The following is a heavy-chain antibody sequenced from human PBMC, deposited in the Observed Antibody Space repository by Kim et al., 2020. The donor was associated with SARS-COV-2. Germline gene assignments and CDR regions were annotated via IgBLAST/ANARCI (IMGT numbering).Heavy chain of an antibody. CDR2: FDSEHGET. CDR3: AATGGPYFGMDV. CDR1: GYTLSEVS. D-gene: IGHD3-10*01. J-gene: IGHJ6*02. V-gene: IGHV1-24*01. Sequence: ASVKVSCKVSGYTLSEVSLHWVRQTPGKGLEWMGGFDSEHGETIFAQKFQGRVAVTEDTSTDTAYMELTSLSSDDTAVYYCAATGGPYFGMDVWGQGTTVTVSS.